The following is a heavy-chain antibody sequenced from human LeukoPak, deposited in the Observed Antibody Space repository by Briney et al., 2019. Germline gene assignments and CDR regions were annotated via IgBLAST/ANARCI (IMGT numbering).Heavy chain of an antibody. D-gene: IGHD3-22*01. V-gene: IGHV4-59*01. Sequence: SETLSLTCTVSGGSISTYYWNFIRQPPGKGLEWIGYIYNSGSTNYNPSLKSRVTISIDASKNQFSLKLSSVTAADTAVYYCARERGYDSSGYYFYYFDYWGQGTLVPSPQ. CDR1: GGSISTYY. J-gene: IGHJ4*02. CDR3: ARERGYDSSGYYFYYFDY. CDR2: IYNSGST.